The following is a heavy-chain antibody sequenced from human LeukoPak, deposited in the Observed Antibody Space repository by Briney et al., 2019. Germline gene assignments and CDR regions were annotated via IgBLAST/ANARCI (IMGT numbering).Heavy chain of an antibody. Sequence: GSLRLSCAVSGFTFSSYVMHWVRQAPGKGLEWVAVISYDGSSKYYADSVKGRFTISRDNSKNTLYLQMNSLRAEDTAVYYCARARGSYGYGDAFDIWGRGTMVTVSS. V-gene: IGHV3-30*04. J-gene: IGHJ3*02. CDR2: ISYDGSSK. CDR1: GFTFSSYV. D-gene: IGHD5-18*01. CDR3: ARARGSYGYGDAFDI.